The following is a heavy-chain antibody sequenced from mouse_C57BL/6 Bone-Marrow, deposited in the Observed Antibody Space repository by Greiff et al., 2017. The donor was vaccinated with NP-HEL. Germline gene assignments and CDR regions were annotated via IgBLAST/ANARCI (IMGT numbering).Heavy chain of an antibody. CDR1: GYTFTSYS. CDR3: ACYYYVRRLVYYFDV. D-gene: IGHD1-1*01. V-gene: IGHV1-4*01. Sequence: VQLQQSGAELARPGASVKMSCTASGYTFTSYSMHWVKQRPGQGLEWIGYINPGSGYTKYNQKFKGKATLTADTSSSTAYMQLSSLTSEDSAVFYGACYYYVRRLVYYFDVWGTGTTLTVSS. CDR2: INPGSGYT. J-gene: IGHJ1*03.